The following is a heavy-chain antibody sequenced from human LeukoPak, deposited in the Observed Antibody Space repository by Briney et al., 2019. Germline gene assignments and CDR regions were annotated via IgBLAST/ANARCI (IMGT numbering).Heavy chain of an antibody. Sequence: GRSLRLSCAASGFTFDDYAMHWVRQAPGKGLEWVSGVSWNSGSIGYADSVKGRFTISRDNAKNSLYLQMNSLRAEDTALYYCAKGHQYSTYWYFDLWGRGTLVTFSS. D-gene: IGHD2-15*01. J-gene: IGHJ2*01. V-gene: IGHV3-9*01. CDR2: VSWNSGSI. CDR3: AKGHQYSTYWYFDL. CDR1: GFTFDDYA.